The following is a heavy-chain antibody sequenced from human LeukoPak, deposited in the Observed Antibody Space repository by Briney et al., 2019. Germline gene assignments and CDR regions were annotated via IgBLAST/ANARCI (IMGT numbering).Heavy chain of an antibody. CDR2: INSDGSST. CDR1: GFTFINYW. D-gene: IGHD6-19*01. Sequence: GSLRLSCAASGFTFINYWMHWIRQAPGKGLVWVSRINSDGSSTNYADSVKGQFTISRDNAKNTLYLQMNSLRAEDTAVYYCARVRAVTGGFDHWGQGTLVTVSS. CDR3: ARVRAVTGGFDH. V-gene: IGHV3-74*01. J-gene: IGHJ4*02.